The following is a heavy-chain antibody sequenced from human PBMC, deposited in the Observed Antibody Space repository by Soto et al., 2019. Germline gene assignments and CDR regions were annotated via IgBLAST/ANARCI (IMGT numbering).Heavy chain of an antibody. Sequence: GASVEVSCQASGGTFRSYTISWVRQAPGQGLEWMGRIIPILGIANYAQKFQGRVTITADKSTSTAYMELSSLRSEDTALYYCAKDYDFWSGCFDYWGQGTLVTVSS. D-gene: IGHD3-3*01. J-gene: IGHJ4*02. CDR3: AKDYDFWSGCFDY. CDR1: GGTFRSYT. CDR2: IIPILGIA. V-gene: IGHV1-69*04.